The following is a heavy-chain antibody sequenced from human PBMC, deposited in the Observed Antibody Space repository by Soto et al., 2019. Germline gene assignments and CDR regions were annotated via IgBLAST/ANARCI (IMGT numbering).Heavy chain of an antibody. CDR2: IVVGSGNT. Sequence: SVKVSCKASGFTFTSSAVQWVRQARGQRLEWIGWIVVGSGNTNYAQKFQERVTITRDMSTSTAYMELSSLRSEDTAVYYCAASFGYYDSSGYYSYYFDYWGQGTLVTVSS. CDR3: AASFGYYDSSGYYSYYFDY. J-gene: IGHJ4*02. V-gene: IGHV1-58*01. D-gene: IGHD3-22*01. CDR1: GFTFTSSA.